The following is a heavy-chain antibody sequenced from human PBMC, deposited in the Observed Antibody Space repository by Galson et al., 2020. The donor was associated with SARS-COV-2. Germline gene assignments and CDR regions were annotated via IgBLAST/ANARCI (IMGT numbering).Heavy chain of an antibody. CDR3: ARVPIYCRDAACTDFFDL. CDR2: VNSGGSP. J-gene: IGHJ2*01. V-gene: IGHV4-34*01. D-gene: IGHD2-15*01. CDR1: NGSFTASH. Sequence: SETLSLTCSVLNGSFTASHCGWVRQAPAKGLEWLGQVNSGGSPNSNPTLKSRLSFALDASKNQISLQLTSVTAADTAVYYCARVPIYCRDAACTDFFDLWGRGALVTVSS.